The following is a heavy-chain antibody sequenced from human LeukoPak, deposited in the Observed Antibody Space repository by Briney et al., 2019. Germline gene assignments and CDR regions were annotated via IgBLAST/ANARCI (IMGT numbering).Heavy chain of an antibody. CDR1: GFTFSSYA. J-gene: IGHJ4*02. V-gene: IGHV3-53*01. Sequence: GGSLRLSCAASGFTFSSYAMHWVRQAPGKGLEWVSVIYSSGSTYYADSVKGRFTISRDNSKNTLHLQMNTLRAEDTAVYYCASRIATAGSVDYWGQGTLVTVSS. CDR2: IYSSGST. D-gene: IGHD6-13*01. CDR3: ASRIATAGSVDY.